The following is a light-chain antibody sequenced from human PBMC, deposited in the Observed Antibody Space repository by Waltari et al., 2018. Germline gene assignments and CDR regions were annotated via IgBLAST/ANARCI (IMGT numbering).Light chain of an antibody. CDR3: QQYHDYSA. J-gene: IGKJ2*01. Sequence: DTQMTQSPSTLSAPVGDRVTITCRASQSILTWLAWYQQKPGKAPRLLIYKAFNLESGVPGRFSGSASGTEFNLTISSLQPDDSATYYCQQYHDYSAFGQGTKLEIK. V-gene: IGKV1-5*03. CDR1: QSILTW. CDR2: KAF.